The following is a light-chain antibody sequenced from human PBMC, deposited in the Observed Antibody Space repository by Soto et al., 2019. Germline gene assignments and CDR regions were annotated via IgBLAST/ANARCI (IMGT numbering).Light chain of an antibody. CDR1: QDISKY. J-gene: IGKJ4*01. Sequence: DIQMTQSASSLPASVGDTVTISCQASQDISKYLNWFQQKPGKAPKLLIYDVFNVETGVPSRFSGRGSGTDFTLIISNLQPEDFATRYCQQYDQLPITFGGGTKVDI. CDR3: QQYDQLPIT. CDR2: DVF. V-gene: IGKV1-33*01.